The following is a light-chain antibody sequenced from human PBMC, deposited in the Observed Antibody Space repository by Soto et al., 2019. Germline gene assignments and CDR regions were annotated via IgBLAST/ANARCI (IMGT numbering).Light chain of an antibody. CDR1: QSVSSN. J-gene: IGKJ4*01. V-gene: IGKV3-15*01. CDR3: QQYNNSPLT. Sequence: EIVMTQSPATLSVSPGKRATLSCRAGQSVSSNLAWYQQKPGQAPRLLIYGASTRATGIPARFSGSGSGTEFPLTISSLQSEDFAVYYCQQYNNSPLTFGGGTKVPIK. CDR2: GAS.